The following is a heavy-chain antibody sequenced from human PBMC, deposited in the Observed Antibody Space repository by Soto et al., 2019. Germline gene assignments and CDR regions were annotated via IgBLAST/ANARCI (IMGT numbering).Heavy chain of an antibody. CDR2: IIPIFGTA. Sequence: ASVKVYCKASGGTFSSYSINWVRQAPGQGLEWMGEIIPIFGTANYAQKFQGRVTITADESTSTAYMELSSLRSEDTAVYYCARDGGRHSGGIDYWGQGTLVT. D-gene: IGHD1-26*01. J-gene: IGHJ4*02. CDR3: ARDGGRHSGGIDY. CDR1: GGTFSSYS. V-gene: IGHV1-69*13.